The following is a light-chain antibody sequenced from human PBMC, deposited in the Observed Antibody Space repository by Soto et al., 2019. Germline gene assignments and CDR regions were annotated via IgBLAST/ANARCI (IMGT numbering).Light chain of an antibody. CDR3: QQCYSNPPT. V-gene: IGKV1-39*01. CDR2: AAS. J-gene: IGKJ1*01. CDR1: QTISNY. Sequence: DIQMTQSPSSLSASVGDRVTITCRASQTISNYLNWYQQKPGKAPKLLIFAASSLQTGVPSRFSGSGSGTDFTLTISSLQPEDFASYYCQQCYSNPPTFGQGTKVDI.